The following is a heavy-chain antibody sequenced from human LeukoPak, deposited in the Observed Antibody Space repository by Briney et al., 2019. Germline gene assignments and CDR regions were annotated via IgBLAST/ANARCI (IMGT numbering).Heavy chain of an antibody. J-gene: IGHJ4*02. Sequence: GGSLRLSCAASGFTFSSYSMNWVRQAPGKGLEWVSSISSSSSYIYYADSVKGRFTISRDNSKNTLYLQMNSLRAEDTAVYYCARDLDSRYTAMFFGYWGQGPRVTVSS. V-gene: IGHV3-21*01. CDR2: ISSSSSYI. D-gene: IGHD5-18*01. CDR3: ARDLDSRYTAMFFGY. CDR1: GFTFSSYS.